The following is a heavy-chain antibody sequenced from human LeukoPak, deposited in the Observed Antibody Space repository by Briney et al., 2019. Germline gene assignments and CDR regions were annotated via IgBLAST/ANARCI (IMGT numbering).Heavy chain of an antibody. CDR1: GFTVSSNY. CDR3: ARAVGASFFDY. CDR2: IYSGGST. J-gene: IGHJ4*02. D-gene: IGHD1-26*01. V-gene: IGHV3-53*01. Sequence: GGSLRLSCAASGFTVSSNYMSWVRQAPGKGLEWVSVIYSGGSTYYADSVKGRFTISGDNSENTLYLQMNSLRAEDTAVYYCARAVGASFFDYWGQGTLVTVSS.